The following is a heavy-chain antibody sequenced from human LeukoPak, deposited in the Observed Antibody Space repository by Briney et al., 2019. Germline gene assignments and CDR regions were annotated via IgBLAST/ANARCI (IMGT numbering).Heavy chain of an antibody. CDR1: GFSLSGYW. J-gene: IGHJ4*02. V-gene: IGHV3-7*01. CDR2: IAKDGYWI. Sequence: GGSLRLSCAASGFSLSGYWMSWVRQAPGQGLEWVANIAKDGYWIHYADSVKGRFTISRDNAKNSLSLQMNSLRADDTAIYYCARDLDFYAADYWGQRTLVTVAS. D-gene: IGHD2/OR15-2a*01. CDR3: ARDLDFYAADY.